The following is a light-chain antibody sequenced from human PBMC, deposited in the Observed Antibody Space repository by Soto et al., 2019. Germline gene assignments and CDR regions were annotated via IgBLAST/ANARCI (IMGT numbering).Light chain of an antibody. CDR2: DAS. V-gene: IGKV1-33*01. Sequence: DIQMTQSPSSLSASVGDRVTITCQASQDVGTCLNWYQQRPGRAPKFLIQDASNLETGVPSRFSGSGSGTHFSFTITSLQPEDIATYYCPQCRDVPLTFGGGTKVDIK. J-gene: IGKJ4*01. CDR3: PQCRDVPLT. CDR1: QDVGTC.